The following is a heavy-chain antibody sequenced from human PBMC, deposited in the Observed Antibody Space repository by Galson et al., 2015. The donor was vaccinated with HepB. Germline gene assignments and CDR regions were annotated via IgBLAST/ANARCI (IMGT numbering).Heavy chain of an antibody. CDR3: ARAISARYDY. CDR2: INQAGDQK. CDR1: GFTFTSYW. V-gene: IGHV3-7*03. D-gene: IGHD1-1*01. J-gene: IGHJ4*02. Sequence: SLRLSCAASGFTFTSYWMSWVRQAPGKGLEWVANINQAGDQKYYGDSVKGRFAISKDDAQNLVYLDVHSLRVEDTAIYFCARAISARYDYWGQGTLVTVSS.